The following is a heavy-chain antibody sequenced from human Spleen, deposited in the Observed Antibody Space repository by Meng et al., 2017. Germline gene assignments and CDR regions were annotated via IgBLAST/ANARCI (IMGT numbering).Heavy chain of an antibody. J-gene: IGHJ3*02. CDR3: ARYLVDAFDI. V-gene: IGHV4-59*01. CDR1: GASMNSYY. D-gene: IGHD2-15*01. Sequence: SETLSLTCTVSGASMNSYYWSWIRQPPGKGLEWIGYIYYSGSTNYNPSLKSRVTISIDTSKNQFSLKLSSVTAADTAVYYCARYLVDAFDIWGQGTMVTVSS. CDR2: IYYSGST.